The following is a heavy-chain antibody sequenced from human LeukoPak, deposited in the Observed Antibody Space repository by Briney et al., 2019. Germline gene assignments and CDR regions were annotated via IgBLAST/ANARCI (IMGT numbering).Heavy chain of an antibody. Sequence: NPSETLSLTCTVSAGSISSSSYSWSWIRQPAGKGLEWIGRIYTSGSTNYNPSLKSRVTISDTSKNQFSLKLSSVTAADTAVYYCAREKIGYYDGSGRGWFDPWGQGTLVTVSS. CDR3: AREKIGYYDGSGRGWFDP. V-gene: IGHV4-61*02. CDR2: IYTSGST. CDR1: AGSISSSSYS. J-gene: IGHJ5*02. D-gene: IGHD3-22*01.